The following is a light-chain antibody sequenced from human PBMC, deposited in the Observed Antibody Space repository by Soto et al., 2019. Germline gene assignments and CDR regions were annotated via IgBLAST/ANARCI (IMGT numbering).Light chain of an antibody. Sequence: QSVLTQPPSASGTPGQRVTMSCSGGSSNIGSNTVSWYQHLPGTAPQLLIYSDTQRASGVADRFSGSKSGTSASLAISGLQSDDEADSYCAAWDDRLNGALFGTGTKVTVL. J-gene: IGLJ1*01. CDR1: SSNIGSNT. CDR3: AAWDDRLNGAL. CDR2: SDT. V-gene: IGLV1-44*01.